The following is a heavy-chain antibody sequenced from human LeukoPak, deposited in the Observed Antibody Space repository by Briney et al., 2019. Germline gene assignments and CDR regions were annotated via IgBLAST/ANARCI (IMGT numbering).Heavy chain of an antibody. CDR2: INPNSGGT. CDR1: GYTFSDYY. J-gene: IGHJ3*02. Sequence: ASVKVSCRASGYTFSDYYMHWVRQAPGQGLEWMGWINPNSGGTNYAQKFQGRVTMTRDTSISTAYMELTRLRSDDTAVYYCARVRSEGVSLDDFDIWGQGTMVTVSS. V-gene: IGHV1-2*02. D-gene: IGHD3-16*01. CDR3: ARVRSEGVSLDDFDI.